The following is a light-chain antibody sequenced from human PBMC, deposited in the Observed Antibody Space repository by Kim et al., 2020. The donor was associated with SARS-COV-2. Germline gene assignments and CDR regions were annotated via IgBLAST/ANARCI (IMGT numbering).Light chain of an antibody. CDR1: QSVSSSY. CDR3: QQYGSSQTT. CDR2: GAS. J-gene: IGKJ1*01. V-gene: IGKV3-20*01. Sequence: SPGERATLSCRASQSVSSSYLAWDQQKPGQAPRLLIYGASRRATGIQDRFSGSGSGTDFTLTISRLEPEDFAVYYCQQYGSSQTTFGQGTKVEIK.